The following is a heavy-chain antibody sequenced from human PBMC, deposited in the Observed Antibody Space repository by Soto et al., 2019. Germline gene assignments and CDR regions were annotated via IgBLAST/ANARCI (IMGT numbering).Heavy chain of an antibody. CDR1: GFTFISYA. V-gene: IGHV3-30-3*01. D-gene: IGHD3-22*01. Sequence: LRLSCAASGFTFISYAMHWVRQAPGKGLEWVAVISYDGSNKYYADSVKGRFTISRDNSKNTLYLQMNSLRAEDTAVYYCAREDDSSGYYHYYYGMDVWGQGTTVTVSS. CDR2: ISYDGSNK. CDR3: AREDDSSGYYHYYYGMDV. J-gene: IGHJ6*02.